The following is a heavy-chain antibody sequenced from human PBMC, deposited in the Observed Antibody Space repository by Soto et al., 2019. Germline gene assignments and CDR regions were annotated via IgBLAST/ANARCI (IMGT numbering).Heavy chain of an antibody. CDR1: GFTFSNYA. Sequence: EVQLLESGGGLVQPGGSLRLSCAASGFTFSNYAMSWVRQAPGKGLEWVSAISGSVGSTYYADSVRGRFTISRDNSKNSLYLQMNSLRAEDTDVYYCAKDCGGSSCYSDYWGQGTLVTVSS. CDR2: ISGSVGST. D-gene: IGHD2-15*01. J-gene: IGHJ4*02. V-gene: IGHV3-23*01. CDR3: AKDCGGSSCYSDY.